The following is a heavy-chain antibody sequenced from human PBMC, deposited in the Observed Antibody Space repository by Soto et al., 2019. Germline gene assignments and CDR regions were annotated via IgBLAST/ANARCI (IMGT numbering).Heavy chain of an antibody. CDR3: ARTRSGVVIYIEIDY. J-gene: IGHJ4*02. Sequence: ASVKVSCKASGYTFTSYGISWVRQAPGQGLEWMGWISAYNGNTNYAQKLQGRVTMTTDTSTSTAYMELRSLRSDDTAVYYCARTRSGVVIYIEIDYWGQGTLVTVPQ. CDR2: ISAYNGNT. D-gene: IGHD3-3*01. V-gene: IGHV1-18*01. CDR1: GYTFTSYG.